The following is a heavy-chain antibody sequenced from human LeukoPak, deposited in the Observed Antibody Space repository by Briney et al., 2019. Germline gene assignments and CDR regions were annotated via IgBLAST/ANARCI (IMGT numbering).Heavy chain of an antibody. Sequence: SQTLSLTCAVSGGSISSGGYSWGWIRQPPWKGLEWIGSIYYSGRTYYNPSLKSRVTISVDTSKNQFSLRLSSVTAADTAVYYCAREGYYDTSASGAFDIWGQGTMVTVSS. CDR3: AREGYYDTSASGAFDI. CDR1: GGSISSGGYS. CDR2: IYYSGRT. J-gene: IGHJ3*02. V-gene: IGHV4-39*07. D-gene: IGHD3-22*01.